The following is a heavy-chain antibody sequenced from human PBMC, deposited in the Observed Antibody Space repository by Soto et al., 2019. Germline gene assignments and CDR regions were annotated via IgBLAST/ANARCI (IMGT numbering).Heavy chain of an antibody. Sequence: QVQLVESGGGVVQPGRSLRLSCAASGFPFRRYGMHWVREAPGKGLEWVAVISYDGSNKYYAESVKGRFTISRDNSASTLYLQMNGLRAEDTALYYCVGGQYCFGYRGQGTLVTVSP. J-gene: IGHJ4*02. CDR1: GFPFRRYG. CDR3: VGGQYCFGY. V-gene: IGHV3-30*03. CDR2: ISYDGSNK. D-gene: IGHD6-25*01.